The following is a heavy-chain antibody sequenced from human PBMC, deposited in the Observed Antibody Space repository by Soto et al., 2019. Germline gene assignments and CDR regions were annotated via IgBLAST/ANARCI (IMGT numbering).Heavy chain of an antibody. J-gene: IGHJ5*02. Sequence: SAPLSLTYGVSGYSISSGYYWGWLRQPPGKGLEWIGSIYPGRSTYYNPALNRLVTLTIDMTNNHASLILNAVTAADTDVYCSARVGPWVPYYYDSSPYTFENWFDPWGQGTLVTVSS. V-gene: IGHV4-38-2*01. CDR1: GYSISSGYY. CDR2: IYPGRST. CDR3: ARVGPWVPYYYDSSPYTFENWFDP. D-gene: IGHD3-22*01.